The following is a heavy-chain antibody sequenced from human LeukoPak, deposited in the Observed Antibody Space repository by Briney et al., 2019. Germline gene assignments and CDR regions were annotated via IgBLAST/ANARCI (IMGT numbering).Heavy chain of an antibody. J-gene: IGHJ1*01. CDR2: ISAYNGNT. CDR1: GYTFTSYG. Sequence: ASVKVSCKASGYTFTSYGISWVRQAPGQGLEWMGWISAYNGNTNYAQKLQGRVTKTTDTSTSTAYMELRSLRSDDTAVYYCARAGYTTVTTKYFQHWGQGTLVTVSS. CDR3: ARAGYTTVTTKYFQH. V-gene: IGHV1-18*04. D-gene: IGHD4-17*01.